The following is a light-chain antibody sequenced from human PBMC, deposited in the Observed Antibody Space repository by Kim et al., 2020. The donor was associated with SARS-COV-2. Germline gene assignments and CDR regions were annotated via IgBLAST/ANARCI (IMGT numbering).Light chain of an antibody. V-gene: IGLV2-14*03. CDR1: SDDIDFYNY. CDR2: DVY. CDR3: CSYTPSSTWV. J-gene: IGLJ3*02. Sequence: GQSITISCSGTSDDIDFYNYVSWYQQYPGKAPKLIIFDVYKRPSGVSDRLAGSKSGDTASLTISGLQDEDEAHYYCCSYTPSSTWVFGGGTKVTV.